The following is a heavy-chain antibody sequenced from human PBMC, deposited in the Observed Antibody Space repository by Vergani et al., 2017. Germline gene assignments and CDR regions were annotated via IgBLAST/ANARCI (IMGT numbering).Heavy chain of an antibody. CDR1: GGSFSGYY. Sequence: QVQLQQWGAGLLKPSETLSLTCAVYGGSFSGYYWSWIRQPPGKGLEWIGEINHSGSTNYNPSLKSRVTISVDTSTNQFSLKLSSVTAADTAVYYCARGVLWFGELGDVWGQGTTVTVSS. V-gene: IGHV4-34*01. CDR3: ARGVLWFGELGDV. CDR2: INHSGST. D-gene: IGHD3-10*01. J-gene: IGHJ6*02.